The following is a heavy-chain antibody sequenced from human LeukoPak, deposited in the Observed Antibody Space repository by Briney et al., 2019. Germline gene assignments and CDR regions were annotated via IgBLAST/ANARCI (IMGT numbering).Heavy chain of an antibody. Sequence: GGSLRLSCAASGFTFSSYGMHWVRQAPGKGLEWVAVIWYDGSNKYYTDSVKGRFTISRDNSKNTLYLQMNSLRAEDTAVYYCARGRASAVTTFFGYWGQGTLVTVSS. D-gene: IGHD4-17*01. V-gene: IGHV3-33*01. CDR1: GFTFSSYG. J-gene: IGHJ4*02. CDR2: IWYDGSNK. CDR3: ARGRASAVTTFFGY.